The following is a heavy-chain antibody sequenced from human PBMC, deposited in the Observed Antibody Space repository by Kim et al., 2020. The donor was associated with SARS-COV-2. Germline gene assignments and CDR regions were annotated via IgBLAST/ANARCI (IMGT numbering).Heavy chain of an antibody. CDR2: IWYDGSNK. Sequence: GGSLRLSCAASGFTFSSYGMHWVRQAPGKGLEWVAVIWYDGSNKHYADSVKGRFTISRDNSKNTLYLQMNSLRAEDTAVYYCAKDLSSGSIYYYYYGMDVWGQGTTVTVSS. D-gene: IGHD6-19*01. V-gene: IGHV3-33*06. CDR3: AKDLSSGSIYYYYYGMDV. J-gene: IGHJ6*02. CDR1: GFTFSSYG.